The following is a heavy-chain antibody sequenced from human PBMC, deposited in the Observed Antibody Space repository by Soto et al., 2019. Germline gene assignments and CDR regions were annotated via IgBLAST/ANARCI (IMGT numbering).Heavy chain of an antibody. CDR2: IYYSGST. Sequence: PSETLSLTCTVSGGSVSSGSYYWSWIRQPPGKGLEWIGYIYYSGSTNYNPSLKSRVTISVDTSKNQFSLKLSSVTAADTAVYYCARDRGIAARPGAQWDYYYYGMDVWGQGTTVTVSS. CDR3: ARDRGIAARPGAQWDYYYYGMDV. CDR1: GGSVSSGSYY. J-gene: IGHJ6*02. D-gene: IGHD6-6*01. V-gene: IGHV4-61*01.